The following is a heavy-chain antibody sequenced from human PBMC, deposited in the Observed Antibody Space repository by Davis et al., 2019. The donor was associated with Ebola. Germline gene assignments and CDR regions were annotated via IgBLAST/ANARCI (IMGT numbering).Heavy chain of an antibody. Sequence: GGSLRLSCAASGFTFSSYAMSWVRQAPGKGLEWVAVISYDGSNKYYADSVKGRFTISRDNSKNTLYLQMNSLRAEDTAVYYCARDLATVTPYYFDYWGQGTLVTVSS. J-gene: IGHJ4*02. CDR1: GFTFSSYA. V-gene: IGHV3-30-3*01. CDR3: ARDLATVTPYYFDY. D-gene: IGHD4-17*01. CDR2: ISYDGSNK.